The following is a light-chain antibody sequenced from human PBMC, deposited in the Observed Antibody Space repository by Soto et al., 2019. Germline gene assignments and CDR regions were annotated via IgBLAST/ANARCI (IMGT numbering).Light chain of an antibody. Sequence: QSALTQPASVSGSPGQSITISCTGTSSDVGSSNLVSWYQQYPGKTPKLMIYEGTKRPSGISNRFSGSKSGNTASLTISGLQAEDEADYYCCSYAGSSTFWVFGGGTKLTVL. J-gene: IGLJ3*02. CDR1: SSDVGSSNL. CDR3: CSYAGSSTFWV. CDR2: EGT. V-gene: IGLV2-23*01.